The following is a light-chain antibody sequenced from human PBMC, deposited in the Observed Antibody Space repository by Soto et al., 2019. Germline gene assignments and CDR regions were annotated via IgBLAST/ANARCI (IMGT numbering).Light chain of an antibody. Sequence: QSVLTQPPSVSGAPGQRVTISCTGSSSNIGAGYDVHWYQQLPGTAPKLLIYGNSNRPSVVPDRFSGSKSGTSAYLAITGLQAEDEADYSCQSYDSSLSVVFGGGTKLTVL. CDR1: SSNIGAGYD. CDR3: QSYDSSLSVV. J-gene: IGLJ2*01. V-gene: IGLV1-40*01. CDR2: GNS.